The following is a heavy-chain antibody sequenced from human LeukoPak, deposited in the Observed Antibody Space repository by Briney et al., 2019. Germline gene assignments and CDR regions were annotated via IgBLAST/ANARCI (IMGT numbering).Heavy chain of an antibody. CDR2: INHSGST. J-gene: IGHJ4*02. D-gene: IGHD4-11*01. CDR1: GGSVSSEGYY. CDR3: ARVGTTVTTMYYFDY. Sequence: SETLSLTCTVSGGSVSSEGYYWSWIRQPPGRGLEWIGEINHSGSTNYNPSLKSRVTISVDTSKNQFSLKLSSVTAADTAVYYCARVGTTVTTMYYFDYWGQGTLVTVSS. V-gene: IGHV4-34*01.